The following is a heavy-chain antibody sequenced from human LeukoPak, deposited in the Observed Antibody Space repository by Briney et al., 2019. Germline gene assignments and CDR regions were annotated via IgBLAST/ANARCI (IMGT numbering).Heavy chain of an antibody. CDR3: ARDNRKGDLSTRDFDH. J-gene: IGHJ3*01. Sequence: SSVQVSCQASGGTSRSYAISWVRQAAGRGLEWMGGIIPIFGTANYAQKFQGRVTIIADDSKSPAYMELSRLRSEGPAGVLFARDNRKGDLSTRDFDHWGQGTMVTVSS. CDR2: IIPIFGTA. D-gene: IGHD2-21*02. V-gene: IGHV1-69*13. CDR1: GGTSRSYA.